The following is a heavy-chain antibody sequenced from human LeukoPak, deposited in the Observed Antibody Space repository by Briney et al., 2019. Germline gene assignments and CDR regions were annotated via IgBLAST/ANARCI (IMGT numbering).Heavy chain of an antibody. Sequence: SETLSLTCAVYGGSFSGYYWSWIRQPPGKGLEWIGEINHSGSTNYNPSLKSRVTISVDTSKNQFSLKLSSVTAADTAVYYCARGLHTFDYWGQGTLVTASS. J-gene: IGHJ4*02. CDR1: GGSFSGYY. CDR2: INHSGST. V-gene: IGHV4-34*01. D-gene: IGHD4-11*01. CDR3: ARGLHTFDY.